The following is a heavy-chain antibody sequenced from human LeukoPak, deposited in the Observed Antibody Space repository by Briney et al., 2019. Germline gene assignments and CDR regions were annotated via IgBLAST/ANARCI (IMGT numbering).Heavy chain of an antibody. J-gene: IGHJ5*02. V-gene: IGHV6-1*01. Sequence: SQTLSLTCAVSGDSVSSNVATWNWIRQSPSRGLEWLGRTYYRSSWYNDYSVSVRGRIAINADTSRNQFSLQLNSMTPEDTAVYYCAREWPTPSIAAAGFGWFDPWGQGTLVTVSS. CDR3: AREWPTPSIAAAGFGWFDP. CDR2: TYYRSSWYN. D-gene: IGHD6-13*01. CDR1: GDSVSSNVAT.